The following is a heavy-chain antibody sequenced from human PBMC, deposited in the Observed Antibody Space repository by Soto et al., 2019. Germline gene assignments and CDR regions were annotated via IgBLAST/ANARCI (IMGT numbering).Heavy chain of an antibody. CDR2: IRSEVYSYAT. Sequence: EVQLVESGGGLVQPGGSLKVSCAASGFTFSDSTIHWVRQASGKGLEWVGRIRSEVYSYATVCAASVKDRFTISRDDSKNTAYLQMNSLKIEDTAVYYCNSCSGSYFMDVWGQGTTVTVSS. V-gene: IGHV3-73*02. J-gene: IGHJ6*02. CDR3: NSCSGSYFMDV. D-gene: IGHD3-10*02. CDR1: GFTFSDST.